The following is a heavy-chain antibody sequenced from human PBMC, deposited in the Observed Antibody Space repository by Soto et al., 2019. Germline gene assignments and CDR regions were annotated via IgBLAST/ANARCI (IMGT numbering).Heavy chain of an antibody. CDR1: VVSLRDYS. V-gene: IGHV4-34*01. J-gene: IGHJ5*02. D-gene: IGHD3-10*01. CDR3: VRGGGFITGPMVWFNP. CDR2: INHRGTT. Sequence: SETLSLTCAFYVVSLRDYSWSCIRHSPGKGLQWIGEINHRGTTNYNPSLRSRLTISVDTSKNEFSLKLRSVTAADTAVYYCVRGGGFITGPMVWFNPWCKEPLFTV.